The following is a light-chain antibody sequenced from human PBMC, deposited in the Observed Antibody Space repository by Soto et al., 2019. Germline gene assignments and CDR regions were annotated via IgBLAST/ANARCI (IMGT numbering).Light chain of an antibody. CDR3: MQGTHPFT. Sequence: VVMAQSPLSLPVTLGQPSSISCSSSESLIYSEGNTYLNWFQQRPGQSPRRLIYKVSNRDSGVPDRFSGSGSGTDFTLKISRVEAEDVGVYYCMQGTHPFTFGHGTKVDI. V-gene: IGKV2-30*01. J-gene: IGKJ3*01. CDR2: KVS. CDR1: ESLIYSEGNTY.